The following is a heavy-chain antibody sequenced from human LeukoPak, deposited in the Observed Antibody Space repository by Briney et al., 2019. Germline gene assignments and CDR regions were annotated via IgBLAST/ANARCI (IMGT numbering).Heavy chain of an antibody. CDR1: GFTFSSYW. CDR2: ISSDGSST. D-gene: IGHD3-22*01. V-gene: IGHV3-74*01. J-gene: IGHJ4*02. Sequence: GGSLRLSCAASGFTFSSYWMHWVRQAPGKGLVWVSRISSDGSSTSYGDSVKGRFNFSRDNAKNPLSLQMNSLRAGDTAVYYCARANTYYYDSSRYSVAYWGQGTLVTVSS. CDR3: ARANTYYYDSSRYSVAY.